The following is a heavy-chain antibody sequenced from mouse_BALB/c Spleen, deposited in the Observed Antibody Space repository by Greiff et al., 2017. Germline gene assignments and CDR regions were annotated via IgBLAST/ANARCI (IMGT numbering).Heavy chain of an antibody. V-gene: IGHV5-9-4*01. CDR3: ARLTGTFMDY. Sequence: EVKVVESGGGLVKPGGSLKLSCAASGFTFSSYAMSWVRQSPEKRLEWVAEISSGGSYTYYPDTVTGRFTISRDNAKNTLYLEMSSLRSEDTAMYYCARLTGTFMDYWGQGTSVTVSS. CDR1: GFTFSSYA. J-gene: IGHJ4*01. D-gene: IGHD4-1*01. CDR2: ISSGGSYT.